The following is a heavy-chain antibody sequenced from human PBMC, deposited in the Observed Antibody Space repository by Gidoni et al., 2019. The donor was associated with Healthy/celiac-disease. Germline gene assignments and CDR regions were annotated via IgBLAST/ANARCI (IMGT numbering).Heavy chain of an antibody. CDR2: ISWNSGSI. J-gene: IGHJ5*02. Sequence: EVQLVESGGGLVQPGRSLRISCAASGFTFDDYAMNWGRQAPGKGLEWVSGISWNSGSIGYADSVKGRFTISRDNAKNSLYLQMNSLRAEDTALYHCAKDITEQWVSSGGFDPWGQGTLVTVSS. CDR1: GFTFDDYA. V-gene: IGHV3-9*01. D-gene: IGHD6-19*01. CDR3: AKDITEQWVSSGGFDP.